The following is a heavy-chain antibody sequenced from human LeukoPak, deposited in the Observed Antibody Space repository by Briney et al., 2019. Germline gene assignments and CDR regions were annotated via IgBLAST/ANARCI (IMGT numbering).Heavy chain of an antibody. Sequence: GGSLRLSCAASGFTFSSYALSWVRQAPGKGPEWVSVISGSGASTYYTDSVKGRFTISRDNSKNTLYLQMNGLRAEDTAVYYCAKDRWVDAGRGTTAYYFDYWGQGSLVTVSS. CDR3: AKDRWVDAGRGTTAYYFDY. D-gene: IGHD2-2*01. CDR2: ISGSGAST. CDR1: GFTFSSYA. J-gene: IGHJ4*02. V-gene: IGHV3-23*01.